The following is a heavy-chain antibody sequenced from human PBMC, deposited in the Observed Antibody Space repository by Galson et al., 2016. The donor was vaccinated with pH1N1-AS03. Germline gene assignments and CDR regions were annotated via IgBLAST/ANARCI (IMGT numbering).Heavy chain of an antibody. Sequence: ETLSLTCTVSGASLSGYYWSWVRQSPGKGMEWIGFIHENGRTDYNPFLKSRLSMSRDTFKNQFSLKLNSVTAADTAVYYCARAPLYGDYVLDYWGPGTLVTVSS. D-gene: IGHD4-17*01. V-gene: IGHV4-59*01. CDR1: GASLSGYY. CDR2: IHENGRT. J-gene: IGHJ4*02. CDR3: ARAPLYGDYVLDY.